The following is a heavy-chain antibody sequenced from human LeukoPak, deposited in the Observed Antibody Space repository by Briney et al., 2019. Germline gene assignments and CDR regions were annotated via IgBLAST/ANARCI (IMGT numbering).Heavy chain of an antibody. J-gene: IGHJ4*02. V-gene: IGHV4-59*08. CDR3: ARRRAAAGTSYFDC. CDR1: GGSISNYY. D-gene: IGHD6-13*01. Sequence: PSETLSLTCTVSGGSISNYYWSWIRPPPGKGLEWIGYIYYSGSTNYNPSLKSRVTISVDTSKNQFSLKLSSVTAADTAVYYCARRRAAAGTSYFDCWGQGTLVTVSS. CDR2: IYYSGST.